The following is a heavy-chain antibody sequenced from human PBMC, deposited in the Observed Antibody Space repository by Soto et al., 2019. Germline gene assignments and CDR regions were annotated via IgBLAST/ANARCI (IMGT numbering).Heavy chain of an antibody. V-gene: IGHV4-34*01. J-gene: IGHJ4*02. D-gene: IGHD3-10*02. CDR2: INPSGST. CDR3: ARGRITMLH. Sequence: QVQLQQWGAGLLKPSETLSLTCTVYDGSSSGYYWSWFRQPPGKGLEWIGEINPSGSTNYNPSLKSRVTISVDTSNNQFSLNVNSVTAADTAVYYCARGRITMLHWGQGTLVTVSS. CDR1: DGSSSGYY.